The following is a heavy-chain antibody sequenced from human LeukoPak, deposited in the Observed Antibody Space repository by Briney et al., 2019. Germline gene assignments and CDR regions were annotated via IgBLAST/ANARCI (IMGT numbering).Heavy chain of an antibody. V-gene: IGHV3-21*01. Sequence: PGGSLRLSCAASGFIFSTYSMNWVRQAPGKGLEWVSSISSSSSYIYYADSVKGRFTISRDNAKNSLYLQMNSLRAEDTAVYYCAREYDYYDSSGYYYPFDYWGQGPLVTVSS. D-gene: IGHD3-22*01. CDR3: AREYDYYDSSGYYYPFDY. J-gene: IGHJ4*02. CDR2: ISSSSSYI. CDR1: GFIFSTYS.